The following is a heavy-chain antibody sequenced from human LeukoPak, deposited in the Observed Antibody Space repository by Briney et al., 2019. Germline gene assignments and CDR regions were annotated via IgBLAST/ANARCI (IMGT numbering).Heavy chain of an antibody. D-gene: IGHD5-18*01. Sequence: PSETLSLTGTGSGGSISIYYWSGIRQPPGKGLEGVGYIYYSWSTNYNPSLKSRVTISVDTSKNQSSLKLSSVTAAATAVYYCATNGYSYGSFDYWGQGTLVTVSS. CDR2: IYYSWST. CDR1: GGSISIYY. J-gene: IGHJ4*02. CDR3: ATNGYSYGSFDY. V-gene: IGHV4-59*01.